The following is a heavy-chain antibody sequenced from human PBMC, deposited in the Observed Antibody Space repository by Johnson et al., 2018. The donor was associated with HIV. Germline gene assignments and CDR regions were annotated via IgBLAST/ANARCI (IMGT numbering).Heavy chain of an antibody. J-gene: IGHJ3*02. CDR2: IGTAGDT. V-gene: IGHV3-13*01. CDR3: ARDGGYWSSTSCFRHWASAFDI. D-gene: IGHD2-2*01. CDR1: GFTFSSYD. Sequence: VQLVESGGGLVKPGGSLRLSCAASGFTFSSYDMHWVRQATGKGLEWVSAIGTAGDTYYPGSVKGRFTISRSNSKNTLHLQMNSLRAEDTAVYYCARDGGYWSSTSCFRHWASAFDIWGQGTMVTVSS.